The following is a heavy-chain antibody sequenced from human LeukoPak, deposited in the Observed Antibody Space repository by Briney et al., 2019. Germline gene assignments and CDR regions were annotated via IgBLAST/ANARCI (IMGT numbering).Heavy chain of an antibody. CDR1: GGSISSYY. J-gene: IGHJ2*01. D-gene: IGHD6-19*01. CDR2: IYTSGST. Sequence: SETLSLTCTVSGGSISSYYWSWIRQPAGKGLEWIGRIYTSGSTNYNPSLKSRVTMSVDTSKNQFSLKLSSVTAADTAVYYCARFLSSGWYGYWYFDLWGRGTLVTVSS. CDR3: ARFLSSGWYGYWYFDL. V-gene: IGHV4-4*07.